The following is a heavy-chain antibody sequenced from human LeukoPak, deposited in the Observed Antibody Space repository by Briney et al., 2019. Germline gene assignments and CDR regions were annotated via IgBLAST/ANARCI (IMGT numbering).Heavy chain of an antibody. CDR3: AHRRGGYNWNHGDFDY. J-gene: IGHJ4*02. CDR1: GFSLSTTGVG. Sequence: SGPALVRPTQALALTCTFSGFSLSTTGVGVGWIRQSPGKALEWLALIYWDDDKRYSPSLKNRLTIAKAASKHLVVLTMTNVDPVDTATYYCAHRRGGYNWNHGDFDYWGQGTLVTVSS. V-gene: IGHV2-5*02. CDR2: IYWDDDK. D-gene: IGHD1-14*01.